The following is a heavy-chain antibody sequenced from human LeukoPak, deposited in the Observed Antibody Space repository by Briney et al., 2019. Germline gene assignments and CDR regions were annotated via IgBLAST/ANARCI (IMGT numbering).Heavy chain of an antibody. CDR1: GESLNSYY. V-gene: IGHV4-34*01. J-gene: IGHJ4*02. Sequence: NPSETLSLTCAVYGESLNSYYWSWVRQPPGEGLEWIGEFYESGTTEYNPSLKSRVTISMVPSKQQFSLSLSSVTAADTAVYYCARGAWATRLGSWGLGTPVIVSS. CDR2: FYESGTT. CDR3: ARGAWATRLGS. D-gene: IGHD2-15*01.